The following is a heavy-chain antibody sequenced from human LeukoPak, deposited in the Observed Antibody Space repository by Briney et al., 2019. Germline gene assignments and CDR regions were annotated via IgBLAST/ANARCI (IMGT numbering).Heavy chain of an antibody. V-gene: IGHV3-23*01. D-gene: IGHD1-14*01. J-gene: IGHJ4*02. CDR1: GFTFSSYA. Sequence: PGGSLRLSCAASGFTFSSYAMSWIRQAPGKGLEWVSAISGSGGSTYYADPVKGRFTISRDNSKNTLYLQMDSLRAEDTAVYYCAKEILRYFDYWGQGTLVTVSS. CDR2: ISGSGGST. CDR3: AKEILRYFDY.